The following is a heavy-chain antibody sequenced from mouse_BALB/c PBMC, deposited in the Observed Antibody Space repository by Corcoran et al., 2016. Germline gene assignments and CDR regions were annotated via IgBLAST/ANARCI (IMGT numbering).Heavy chain of an antibody. CDR3: AREVPGGNPLDY. Sequence: EVQLQQSGPELVKPGASVKMSCKASGYTFTSYVMHWVKQKPGQGLEWIGYIYPYNDGTKYNEKFKGKATLTSDKSSSAAYMEFSSLTSEDSAVYYCAREVPGGNPLDYWGQGTTLTVSS. J-gene: IGHJ2*01. CDR1: GYTFTSYV. V-gene: IGHV1S136*01. CDR2: IYPYNDGT. D-gene: IGHD2-1*01.